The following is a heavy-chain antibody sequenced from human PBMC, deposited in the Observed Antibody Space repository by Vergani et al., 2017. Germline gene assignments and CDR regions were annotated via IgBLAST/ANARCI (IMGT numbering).Heavy chain of an antibody. CDR1: GFTFTDHG. Sequence: DVQLLESGGGVVQPGGSLRLSCAALGFTFTDHGLRWVRQAPGKALEWVSFSSGRGGNSYYADSVKGRFTMSRDDSKNTFYLQMNRLRVEDTAVYYCVRRHVDYWGEGALVTVSS. J-gene: IGHJ4*02. V-gene: IGHV3-23*01. CDR2: SSGRGGNS. CDR3: VRRHVDY.